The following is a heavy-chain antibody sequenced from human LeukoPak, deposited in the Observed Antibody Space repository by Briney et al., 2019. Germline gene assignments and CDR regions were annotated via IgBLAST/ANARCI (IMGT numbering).Heavy chain of an antibody. V-gene: IGHV4-30-4*08. CDR2: ISYSGTP. D-gene: IGHD4-17*01. Sequence: SETLSLTCTVSGGSINTANYYWPWIRQPPGKGLEWIVYISYSGTPYYNPSLNSRLTISLDTSKNQFSLRLNSVTAADTAMYYCARDRYGDFEDYWGQGTLVTVSS. CDR3: ARDRYGDFEDY. J-gene: IGHJ4*02. CDR1: GGSINTANYY.